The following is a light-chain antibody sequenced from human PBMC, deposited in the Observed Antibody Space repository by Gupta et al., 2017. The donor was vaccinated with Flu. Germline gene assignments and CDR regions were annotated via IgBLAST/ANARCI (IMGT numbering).Light chain of an antibody. Sequence: EIAMTQSPATLSVSPGERATLSCRASQGVSSNIAWYQQKPGQAPRLLIYGASTRATGVPARFSCSGSGTEFTLTISRLQSEDFAVYYCQHYNNWPLTFGGGTKVEIK. CDR1: QGVSSN. CDR2: GAS. J-gene: IGKJ4*01. V-gene: IGKV3-15*01. CDR3: QHYNNWPLT.